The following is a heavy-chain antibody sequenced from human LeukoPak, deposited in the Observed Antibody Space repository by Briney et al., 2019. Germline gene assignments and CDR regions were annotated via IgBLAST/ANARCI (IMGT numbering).Heavy chain of an antibody. CDR2: IRSKAYGGTT. Sequence: GGSLRLSCTASGFTFGDYAMSWVRQAPGKGLEWVGFIRSKAYGGTTEYAASVKGRFTISRDDSKSIAYLQMNSLKTEDTAVYYCTRERIYYYYYMDVWGKGTTVTVSS. CDR3: TRERIYYYYYMDV. V-gene: IGHV3-49*04. CDR1: GFTFGDYA. J-gene: IGHJ6*03.